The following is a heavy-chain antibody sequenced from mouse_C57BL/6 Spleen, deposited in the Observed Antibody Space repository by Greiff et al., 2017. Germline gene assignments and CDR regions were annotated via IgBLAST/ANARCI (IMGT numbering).Heavy chain of an antibody. CDR2: ISSGGSYT. D-gene: IGHD1-1*01. CDR3: ARVTTVEGYFDY. CDR1: GFTFSSYG. J-gene: IGHJ2*01. V-gene: IGHV5-6*01. Sequence: DVHLVESGGDLVKPGGSLKLSCAASGFTFSSYGMSWVRQTPDKRLEWVATISSGGSYTYYPDSVKGRFTISRDNAKNTLYLQMSSLKSEDTAMYYCARVTTVEGYFDYWGQGTTLTVSS.